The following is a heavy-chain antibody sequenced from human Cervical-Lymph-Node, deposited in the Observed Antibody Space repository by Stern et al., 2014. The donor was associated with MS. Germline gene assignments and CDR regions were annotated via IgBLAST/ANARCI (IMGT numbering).Heavy chain of an antibody. J-gene: IGHJ5*02. D-gene: IGHD3-10*01. CDR1: EYTFTDHH. Sequence: VQLVEAGDEVKKPGVSVKVSCKTSEYTFTDHHLHWVRQAPGPGLEWMGWINHSSGDTIYAQKFQGRVTVTRYTSISTVYMELSSLKSDDTAVYYCARGTLADPWGQGTLVTVSS. CDR2: INHSSGDT. CDR3: ARGTLADP. V-gene: IGHV1-2*02.